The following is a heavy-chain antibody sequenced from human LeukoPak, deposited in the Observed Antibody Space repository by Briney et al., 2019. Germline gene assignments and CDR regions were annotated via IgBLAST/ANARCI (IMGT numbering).Heavy chain of an antibody. Sequence: GGSLRLSCAASGFTFSTYGMHWVRQAPGKGLEWVAHILLDGNNKYYPDSVKGRFTISRDNSKNTLYLQMDSLRAEDTAVYYCARRLEYSGSKGVFDYWGQGTLVTVSS. J-gene: IGHJ4*02. D-gene: IGHD1-26*01. CDR1: GFTFSTYG. CDR3: ARRLEYSGSKGVFDY. CDR2: ILLDGNNK. V-gene: IGHV3-33*01.